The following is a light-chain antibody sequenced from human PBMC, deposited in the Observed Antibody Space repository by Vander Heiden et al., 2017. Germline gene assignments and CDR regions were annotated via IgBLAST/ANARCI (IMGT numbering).Light chain of an antibody. CDR3: QQHNSYSPWT. V-gene: IGKV1-5*01. J-gene: IGKJ1*01. Sequence: DIQMTQSPSTLSASVGDRVTITCRASQSISSWLAWYQQKPGKAPKLLIYDASSLESGVPSRFSGSGYGTEFTLTISSLQPDDFAPYYCQQHNSYSPWTFGQGTKVEIK. CDR1: QSISSW. CDR2: DAS.